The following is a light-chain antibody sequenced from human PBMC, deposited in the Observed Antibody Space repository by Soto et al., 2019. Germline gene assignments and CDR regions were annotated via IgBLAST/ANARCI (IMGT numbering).Light chain of an antibody. CDR1: NRDIGSYDF. CDR3: SSYPDRNTLGA. CDR2: GVT. V-gene: IGLV2-14*03. Sequence: QSALTQPASISGTPGQSITISCTGSNRDIGSYDFVAWYQQLPGRSPRLILYGVTNRPSGVSDRFSGSKSGNTASLTISGLQEDDEADYYCSSYPDRNTLGAFGGGTKLTVL. J-gene: IGLJ2*01.